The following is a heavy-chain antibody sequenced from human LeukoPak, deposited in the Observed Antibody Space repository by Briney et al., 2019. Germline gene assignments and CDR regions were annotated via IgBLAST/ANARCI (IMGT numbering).Heavy chain of an antibody. CDR3: ARSDSFDI. CDR1: GFTVGSNY. Sequence: GGSLRLSCAASGFTVGSNYMSWVRQAPGKGLEWVSVIYSGGSTYYADSVKGRFTISRDNSKNTLYLQMSSLRAEDTAVYYCARSDSFDIWGQGTMVTVSS. V-gene: IGHV3-66*01. CDR2: IYSGGST. J-gene: IGHJ3*02.